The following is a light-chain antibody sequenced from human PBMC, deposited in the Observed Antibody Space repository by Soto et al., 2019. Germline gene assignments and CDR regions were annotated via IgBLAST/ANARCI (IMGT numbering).Light chain of an antibody. CDR1: SSDVGSYNL. Sequence: QSVLTQTASVSGSPGQSITISCTGTSSDVGSYNLVSWYQQHPGKAPKLLIYEVSKRPSGVSNRFSGSKSGNTASLTISGLQAEDEADYYCCSYAGSSTPWVFGGGTKVTVL. CDR3: CSYAGSSTPWV. J-gene: IGLJ3*02. CDR2: EVS. V-gene: IGLV2-23*02.